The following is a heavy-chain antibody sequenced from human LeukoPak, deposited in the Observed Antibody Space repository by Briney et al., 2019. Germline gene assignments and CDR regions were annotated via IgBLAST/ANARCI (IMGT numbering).Heavy chain of an antibody. J-gene: IGHJ4*02. CDR2: IIPIFGTA. CDR3: ARDSSSWYQARYYFDY. D-gene: IGHD6-13*01. CDR1: GGTFSSYA. Sequence: GSSVKVSCKASGGTFSSYAISWVRQAPGQGLEWMGRIIPIFGTANYAQKFQGRVTITTDESTSTAYMELSSLRSEDTAVYHCARDSSSWYQARYYFDYWGQGTLVTVSS. V-gene: IGHV1-69*05.